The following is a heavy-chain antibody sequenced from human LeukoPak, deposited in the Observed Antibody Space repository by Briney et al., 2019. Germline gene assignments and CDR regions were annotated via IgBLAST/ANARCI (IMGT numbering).Heavy chain of an antibody. J-gene: IGHJ6*02. CDR2: INPNSGGT. CDR3: ARERQLGNYYYYYGMDV. D-gene: IGHD6-13*01. V-gene: IGHV1-2*02. CDR1: GYTCTGYY. Sequence: ASVKVSCKASGYTCTGYYMHWVRQAPGQGLAWMGWINPNSGGTNYAQKFQGRVTMTRDTSISTAYMELSRLRSDDTAVYYCARERQLGNYYYYYGMDVWGQGTTVTVSS.